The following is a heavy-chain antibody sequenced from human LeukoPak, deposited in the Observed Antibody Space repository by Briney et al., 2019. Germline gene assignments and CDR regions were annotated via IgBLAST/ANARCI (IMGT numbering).Heavy chain of an antibody. D-gene: IGHD3-22*01. Sequence: SSETLSLTCTVSGGSISSGSYYWSWIRQPAGKGLEWIGRIYTSGSTNYNPSLKSRVTISVDTSKNQFSLKLSSVTAADTAVYYCARSDYYDSSGYYTDYWGQGTLVTVSS. CDR3: ARSDYYDSSGYYTDY. CDR2: IYTSGST. CDR1: GGSISSGSYY. V-gene: IGHV4-61*02. J-gene: IGHJ4*02.